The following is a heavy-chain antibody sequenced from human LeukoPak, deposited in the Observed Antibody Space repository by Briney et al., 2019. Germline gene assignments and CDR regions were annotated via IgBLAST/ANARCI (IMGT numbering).Heavy chain of an antibody. V-gene: IGHV1-18*01. CDR1: GYTFTSYG. D-gene: IGHD5-18*01. J-gene: IGHJ4*02. Sequence: ASVKVSCKASGYTFTSYGISWVRQAPGQGLEWMGWISAYNGNTNYAQKLQGRVTMTTDTSTSTAYMELRSLRSDDTAVYYCARAPGVDTAMVFDYWGQGTLVTVSS. CDR3: ARAPGVDTAMVFDY. CDR2: ISAYNGNT.